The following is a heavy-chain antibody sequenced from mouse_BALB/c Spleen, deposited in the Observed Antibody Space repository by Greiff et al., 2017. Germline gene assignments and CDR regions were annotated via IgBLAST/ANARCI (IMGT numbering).Heavy chain of an antibody. J-gene: IGHJ2*01. CDR3: ARGVYDFYFDY. V-gene: IGHV5-4*02. CDR2: ISDGGSYT. D-gene: IGHD2-3*01. CDR1: GFTFSDYY. Sequence: EVHLVESGGGLVKPGGSLKLSCAASGFTFSDYYMYWVRQTPEKRLEWVATISDGGSYTYYPDSVKGRFTISRDNAKNNLYLQMSSLKSEDTAMYYCARGVYDFYFDYWGQGTTLTVSS.